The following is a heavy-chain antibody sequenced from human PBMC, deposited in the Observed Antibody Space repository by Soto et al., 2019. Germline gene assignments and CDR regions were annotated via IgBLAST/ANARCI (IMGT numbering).Heavy chain of an antibody. CDR1: GFTFTDYY. CDR3: ARDLGLSSSNYFDF. D-gene: IGHD3-10*01. CDR2: ISGSTDYL. Sequence: QVQLVESGGDLVKPGGSLRLSCAASGFTFTDYYMSWLRQAPGQGLQWLSYISGSTDYLNYADSVKGRFTISRDNAKNLLYLQMTSLTAVDTAVYYCARDLGLSSSNYFDFWGQGTLVTVSS. J-gene: IGHJ4*02. V-gene: IGHV3-11*05.